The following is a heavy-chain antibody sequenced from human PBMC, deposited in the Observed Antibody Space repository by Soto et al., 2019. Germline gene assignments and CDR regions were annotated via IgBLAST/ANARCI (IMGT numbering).Heavy chain of an antibody. CDR1: GYTFTSFY. V-gene: IGHV1-46*01. CDR3: ARGLTSGDY. Sequence: QVQLVQSGAEVKNPGASVKVAGKACGYTFTSFYIHWVRQAPGQGLEWMSIINPNGGSTNYAQNLQGRVTLTRDTSTNTVYMELSSLRSEDTAVYYCARGLTSGDYWGQGTLVTVSS. CDR2: INPNGGST. J-gene: IGHJ4*02.